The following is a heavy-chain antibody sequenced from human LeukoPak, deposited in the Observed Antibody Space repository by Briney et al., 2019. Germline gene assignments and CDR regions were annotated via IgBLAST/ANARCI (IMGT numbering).Heavy chain of an antibody. CDR2: ISGSGGST. CDR3: AKSAFHYGILTGYYSYFDY. V-gene: IGHV3-23*01. CDR1: GFTFSSYA. J-gene: IGHJ4*02. Sequence: PGGSLRLSCAASGFTFSSYAMSWVRQAPGKGLEWVSAISGSGGSTYYADSVKGRFTISRDNSKNTLYLQMNSLRAEDTAVYYCAKSAFHYGILTGYYSYFDYWGQGTLVTVSS. D-gene: IGHD3-9*01.